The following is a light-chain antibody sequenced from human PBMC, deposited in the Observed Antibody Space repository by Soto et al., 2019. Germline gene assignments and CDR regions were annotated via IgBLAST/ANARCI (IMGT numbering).Light chain of an antibody. CDR1: QNILNGF. Sequence: EIVLTQSPGTLSLSPGEGATLSCRASQNILNGFLAWYQQRPGQPPRLIIYTTSHRTTSTPDRFSGSWSGTDFTLTTCILKPEDYAMYYCQQYGRSPWTFGPGTKVEIK. J-gene: IGKJ1*01. CDR3: QQYGRSPWT. V-gene: IGKV3-20*01. CDR2: TTS.